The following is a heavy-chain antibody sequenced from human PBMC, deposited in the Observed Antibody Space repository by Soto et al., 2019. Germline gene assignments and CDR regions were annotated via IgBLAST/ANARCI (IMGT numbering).Heavy chain of an antibody. CDR2: IIPIFGTA. CDR3: ASGAYYDSSGYRWFDP. J-gene: IGHJ5*02. V-gene: IGHV1-69*13. CDR1: GGAFSRYA. Sequence: GASVKGSCKASGGAFSRYAISWVRQAPGQGLEWMGGIIPIFGTANYAQKFQGRVTITADESTSTAYMELSSPRSEDTAVYYCASGAYYDSSGYRWFDPWGQGTLVTVSS. D-gene: IGHD3-22*01.